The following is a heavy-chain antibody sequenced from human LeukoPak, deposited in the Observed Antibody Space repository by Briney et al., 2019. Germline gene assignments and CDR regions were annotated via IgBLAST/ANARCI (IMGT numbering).Heavy chain of an antibody. D-gene: IGHD2-2*01. CDR3: ARYCSDTSCYWVAAYDY. CDR1: GFTSRSYA. J-gene: IGHJ4*02. CDR2: ISSNGGST. V-gene: IGHV3-64*01. Sequence: GGSLRLSCASSGFTSRSYAMYWVRQAPGKGLEYVSAISSNGGSTYYANSVKGRFNISRDNSKNTLYLQMGSLRAEDMAVYYCARYCSDTSCYWVAAYDYWGQGTLVTVSS.